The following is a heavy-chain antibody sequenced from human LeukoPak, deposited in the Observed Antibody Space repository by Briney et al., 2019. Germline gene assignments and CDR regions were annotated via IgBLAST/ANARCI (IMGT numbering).Heavy chain of an antibody. CDR1: GFTFSTYA. D-gene: IGHD2-2*01. J-gene: IGHJ4*02. V-gene: IGHV3-23*01. CDR2: ISASGCGT. CDR3: AKSRGVVPAAIINS. Sequence: PGGSLRLSCAASGFTFSTYAMSWVRQAPGKGLERVSGISASGCGTYHADSVKGRFTISRDNSKSTLYLQMNSLRAEDTAVYYCAKSRGVVPAAIINSWGQGTLVTVSS.